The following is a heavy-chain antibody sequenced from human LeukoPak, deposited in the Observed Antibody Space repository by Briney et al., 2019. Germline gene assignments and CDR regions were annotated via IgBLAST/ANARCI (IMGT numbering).Heavy chain of an antibody. CDR1: GFSVSGKF. CDR2: IHYDGKI. D-gene: IGHD2-21*01. Sequence: GGSLRLSCAASGFSVSGKFMSWVRQAPGKGLEWVSIIHYDGKIRYAGSVGGRFTIYRDDSENTLFLQMNSLRVDDTAVYFCASGDGYLQPYWGQGTLVTVSS. CDR3: ASGDGYLQPY. V-gene: IGHV3-53*01. J-gene: IGHJ4*02.